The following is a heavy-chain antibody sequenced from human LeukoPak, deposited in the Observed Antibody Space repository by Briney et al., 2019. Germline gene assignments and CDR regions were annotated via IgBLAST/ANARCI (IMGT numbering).Heavy chain of an antibody. CDR1: GYTFTGYY. V-gene: IGHV1-2*02. CDR3: ARDPIVVVPAAIRRYYGMDV. D-gene: IGHD2-2*02. CDR2: INPNSGGT. Sequence: ASVKVSCKASGYTFTGYYMHWVRQAPGQGLEWMGWINPNSGGTNYAQKFQGRVTMTRDTSISTAYMELSRLRSDDTAVCYCARDPIVVVPAAIRRYYGMDVWGQGTTVTVSS. J-gene: IGHJ6*02.